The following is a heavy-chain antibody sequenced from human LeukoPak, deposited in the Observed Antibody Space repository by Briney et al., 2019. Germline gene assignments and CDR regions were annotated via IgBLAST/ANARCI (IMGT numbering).Heavy chain of an antibody. D-gene: IGHD2/OR15-2a*01. Sequence: GGSLRLSCAASGFSFRSYGMHWVRQAPGEGLEWVAFVRYDGSDKYYADSVKGRFTISRDNSKNTLYLQMSSLRAEDTAVYHCAKGSCSCTSSTCPQYYYYMDVWGKGTTVTVSS. V-gene: IGHV3-30*02. CDR1: GFSFRSYG. CDR2: VRYDGSDK. CDR3: AKGSCSCTSSTCPQYYYYMDV. J-gene: IGHJ6*03.